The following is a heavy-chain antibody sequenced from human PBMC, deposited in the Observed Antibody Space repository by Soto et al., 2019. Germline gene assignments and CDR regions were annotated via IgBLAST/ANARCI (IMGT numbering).Heavy chain of an antibody. J-gene: IGHJ4*02. CDR3: ARDKMIDDFGLGTYDY. D-gene: IGHD3-10*01. V-gene: IGHV1-18*04. Sequence: GASVKVSCKTSGYTFTSFGVSWVRQAPGQGLEWMGWISGYNGKTKYAQSLQGRVTMTADTPTSTAYLELRGLRSDDTAVYFCARDKMIDDFGLGTYDYWGQGTTVTVSS. CDR1: GYTFTSFG. CDR2: ISGYNGKT.